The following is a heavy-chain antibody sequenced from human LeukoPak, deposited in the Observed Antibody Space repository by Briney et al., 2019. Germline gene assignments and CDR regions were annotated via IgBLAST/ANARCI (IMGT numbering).Heavy chain of an antibody. CDR3: ARWSPPGASDYDSLFDY. V-gene: IGHV4-59*08. J-gene: IGHJ4*02. D-gene: IGHD5-12*01. Sequence: PSETLSLTCTVSGGSISSYYWSWIRQPPGKGLEWIGYIYYSGSTNYNPSLKSRVTISVDTSKNQFSLKLSSVTAADTAVYYCARWSPPGASDYDSLFDYWGRGTLVTVSS. CDR2: IYYSGST. CDR1: GGSISSYY.